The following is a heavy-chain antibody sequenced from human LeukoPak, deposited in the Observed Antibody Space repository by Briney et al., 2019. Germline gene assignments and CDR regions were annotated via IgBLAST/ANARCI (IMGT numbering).Heavy chain of an antibody. CDR2: IRSKAYGGTT. CDR3: TRSPFLGNEYYSSYIDV. D-gene: IGHD1-1*01. J-gene: IGHJ6*03. V-gene: IGHV3-49*04. Sequence: GGSLRLSCTASGFTFGDYAMSWVRQAPGKGLEWVGFIRSKAYGGTTDYAASVKGRFTISRDDSKSIAFLQMNSLKTEDTAVYYCTRSPFLGNEYYSSYIDVWGKGTTVTISS. CDR1: GFTFGDYA.